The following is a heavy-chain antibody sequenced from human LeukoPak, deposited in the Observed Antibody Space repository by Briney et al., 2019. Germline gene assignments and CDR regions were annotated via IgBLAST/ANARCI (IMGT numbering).Heavy chain of an antibody. CDR2: INPNSGGT. CDR3: ARDDMGDILTGYYFDY. D-gene: IGHD3-9*01. J-gene: IGHJ4*02. CDR1: GYTFTGYY. Sequence: ASVKVSCKASGYTFTGYYMHWVRQAPGQGLEWMGWINPNSGGTNYAQKFQGRVTMTRDTSISTAYMELSRLRSDDTAVYYCARDDMGDILTGYYFDYWGQGTLVTVSS. V-gene: IGHV1-2*02.